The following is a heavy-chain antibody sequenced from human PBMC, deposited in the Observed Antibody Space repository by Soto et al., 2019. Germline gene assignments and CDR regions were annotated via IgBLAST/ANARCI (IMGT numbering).Heavy chain of an antibody. V-gene: IGHV3-30-3*01. CDR3: ARDRGYRYFDL. Sequence: QVQLVESGGGVVQPGRSLRLSCAASGFTFSSYAMHWVRQAPGKGLEWVAVISYDGSNKYYADSVKGRFTISRDNSKNTLYMQMNSLRDEDTAVYDCARDRGYRYFDLWGRGTLVTVSS. D-gene: IGHD3-10*01. J-gene: IGHJ2*01. CDR1: GFTFSSYA. CDR2: ISYDGSNK.